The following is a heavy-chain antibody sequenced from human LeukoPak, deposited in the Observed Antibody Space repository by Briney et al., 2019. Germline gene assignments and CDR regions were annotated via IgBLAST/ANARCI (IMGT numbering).Heavy chain of an antibody. J-gene: IGHJ5*02. V-gene: IGHV4-34*01. D-gene: IGHD3-10*01. CDR3: ARVNGSVPRWFDP. CDR2: INHSGST. CDR1: GFTFSSYS. Sequence: GSLRLSCAASGFTFSSYSMNWIRQPPGKGLEWIGEINHSGSTNYNLSLKSRVTISVDTSKNQFSLKLSSVTAADTAVYYCARVNGSVPRWFDPWGQGTLVTVSS.